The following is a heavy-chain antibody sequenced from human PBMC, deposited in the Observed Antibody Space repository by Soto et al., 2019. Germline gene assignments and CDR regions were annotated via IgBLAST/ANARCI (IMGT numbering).Heavy chain of an antibody. J-gene: IGHJ4*02. V-gene: IGHV4-34*01. Sequence: SETLSLTCAVYGGSFSGYYWSWIRQPPGKGLEWIGEINHSGSTNYNPSLKSRVTISVDTSKNQFSLKLSSVTAADTAVYYCARGRLGYYGSGSYYPLDYWGQGTLVTVSS. CDR1: GGSFSGYY. D-gene: IGHD3-10*01. CDR2: INHSGST. CDR3: ARGRLGYYGSGSYYPLDY.